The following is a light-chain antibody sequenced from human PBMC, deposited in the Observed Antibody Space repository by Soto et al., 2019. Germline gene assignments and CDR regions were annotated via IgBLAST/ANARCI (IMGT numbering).Light chain of an antibody. CDR3: QQSYGTPLT. CDR1: QSISNY. J-gene: IGKJ4*01. V-gene: IGKV1-39*01. Sequence: DMEMTQSPSSLSASVGDRVTITCRASQSISNYLNWYQHKPGKVPKLLIYAASSLRSGVPTRFSGSGSRTDITLTINSLQPEDFATYYCQQSYGTPLTFGGGTKIEIK. CDR2: AAS.